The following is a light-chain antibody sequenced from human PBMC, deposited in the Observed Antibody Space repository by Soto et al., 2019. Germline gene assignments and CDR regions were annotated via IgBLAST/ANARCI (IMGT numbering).Light chain of an antibody. V-gene: IGKV3-11*01. CDR2: EVS. J-gene: IGKJ4*01. CDR3: QQHINWPLT. Sequence: ELVLTQSPATLSLSPGERTTLSCRASQTVSSSLAWYQQKPGQAPRLLIYEVSNRATGIPARFSGSGSGADFTLTISGLEPGDFALYYCQQHINWPLTFGGGTKV. CDR1: QTVSSS.